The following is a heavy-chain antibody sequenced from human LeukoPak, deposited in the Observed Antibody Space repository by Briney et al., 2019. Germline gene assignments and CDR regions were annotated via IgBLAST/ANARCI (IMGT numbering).Heavy chain of an antibody. D-gene: IGHD5-18*01. V-gene: IGHV4-4*07. CDR1: GGAFNRYY. CDR3: ARALASDGYNCFDS. CDR2: IYTSGST. J-gene: IGHJ5*01. Sequence: PETLCPTCTVSGGAFNRYYRSWIWQPAGKGLEWIGRIYTSGSTNYNPSLKSRVTISVDKSKNLFSLKLSSVTVADTAVYYCARALASDGYNCFDSWGQGTLVTVSS.